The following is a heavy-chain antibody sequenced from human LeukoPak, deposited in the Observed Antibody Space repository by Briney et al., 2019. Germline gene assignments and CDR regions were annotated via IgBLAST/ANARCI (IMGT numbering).Heavy chain of an antibody. J-gene: IGHJ4*02. CDR3: ASSDFWSGYYFVGDDS. Sequence: GGSLRLSCAASGFTFSNYNMNWVRQAPGKGLEWVSSISSGSSYIYYADSVKGRFTISRDNAKNSLYLQMNSLRAEDTAVYYCASSDFWSGYYFVGDDSWGQGTLVTVSS. CDR2: ISSGSSYI. V-gene: IGHV3-21*01. CDR1: GFTFSNYN. D-gene: IGHD3-3*01.